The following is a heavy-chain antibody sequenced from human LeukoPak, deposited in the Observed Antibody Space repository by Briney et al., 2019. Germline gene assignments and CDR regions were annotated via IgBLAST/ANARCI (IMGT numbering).Heavy chain of an antibody. CDR1: GGSIGSSNYY. Sequence: SETLSLTCTVSGGSIGSSNYYWGWIRQPPGKGPEWIGSIYYSANIDYSGGTNYNPSLKSRVTISGDTSENQFFLKLTSVTAADTAVYYCARLYSYVMWGQGALVTVSS. CDR2: IYYSANIDYSGGT. D-gene: IGHD2-15*01. CDR3: ARLYSYVM. V-gene: IGHV4-39*07. J-gene: IGHJ4*02.